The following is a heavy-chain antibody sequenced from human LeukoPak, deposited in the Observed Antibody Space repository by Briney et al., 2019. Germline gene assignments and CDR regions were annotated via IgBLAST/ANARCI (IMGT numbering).Heavy chain of an antibody. CDR3: TRQNCTGGSCSYVDC. CDR1: GFTFSDSY. V-gene: IGHV3-73*01. D-gene: IGHD2-8*02. CDR2: IRTKTRNYAA. J-gene: IGHJ4*02. Sequence: TGGSLKLSCAASGFTFSDSYMHCVRQASGKGLEWVGLIRTKTRNYAATYAESVKGRFTISRDDSKNTAYLQMNSLKMEDTAVYYCTRQNCTGGSCSYVDCWGQGTLVTVSS.